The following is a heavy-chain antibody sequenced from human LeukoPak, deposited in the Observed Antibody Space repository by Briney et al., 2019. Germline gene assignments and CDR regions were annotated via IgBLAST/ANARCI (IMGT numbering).Heavy chain of an antibody. V-gene: IGHV4-34*01. Sequence: SETLSLTCAVYGGSFSGYYWSWIRQPPGKGLEWIGEINHSGSTNYNPSLKSRVTISVDTSKNQFSLKLGSVTAADTAVYYCARGRGVLRFLEWLGFFDHWGQGTLVTVSS. CDR1: GGSFSGYY. CDR2: INHSGST. CDR3: ARGRGVLRFLEWLGFFDH. J-gene: IGHJ4*02. D-gene: IGHD3-3*01.